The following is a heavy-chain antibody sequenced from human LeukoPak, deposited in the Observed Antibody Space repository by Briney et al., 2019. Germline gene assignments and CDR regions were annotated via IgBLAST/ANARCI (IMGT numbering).Heavy chain of an antibody. J-gene: IGHJ4*02. V-gene: IGHV3-23*01. CDR2: ISGSGGST. D-gene: IGHD4-17*01. CDR1: GFTFSTYA. CDR3: ANQGYYGDLFDY. Sequence: GGSLRLSCAASGFTFSTYAMSWVRQAPGKGLEWVSAISGSGGSTYYADSVKGRFTISRDNSKNTLYLQMNSLRAEDTAVYYCANQGYYGDLFDYWGQGTLVTVSS.